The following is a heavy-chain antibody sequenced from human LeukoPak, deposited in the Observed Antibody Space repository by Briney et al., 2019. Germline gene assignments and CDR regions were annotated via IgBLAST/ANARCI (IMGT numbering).Heavy chain of an antibody. V-gene: IGHV3-7*05. CDR3: ARSVEEGYCSETSCYAGY. Sequence: GGSLRLSCVASGVTFSNECMTWGRQAPGKGLEWVANVKQDQSEKWYVASVKGRFTVSRDNAKNSMYLQMNSLRAEDTAIYYCARSVEEGYCSETSCYAGYWGRGTLVTVSS. D-gene: IGHD2-2*01. CDR2: VKQDQSEK. J-gene: IGHJ4*02. CDR1: GVTFSNEC.